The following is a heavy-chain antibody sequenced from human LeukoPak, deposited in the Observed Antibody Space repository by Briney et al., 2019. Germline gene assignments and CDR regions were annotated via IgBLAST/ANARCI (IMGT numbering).Heavy chain of an antibody. V-gene: IGHV3-53*05. J-gene: IGHJ4*02. CDR1: GFTVRGDY. D-gene: IGHD6-13*01. CDR2: VYGGGTT. CDR3: AKDIVGSWYGGGPSFDY. Sequence: PGGSLRLSCVASGFTVRGDYMTWVRQAPGKGLEWVSFVYGGGTTYYEDSVKGRFTISRDNAKNSLYLQMNSLRAEDTALYYCAKDIVGSWYGGGPSFDYWGQGTLVTVSS.